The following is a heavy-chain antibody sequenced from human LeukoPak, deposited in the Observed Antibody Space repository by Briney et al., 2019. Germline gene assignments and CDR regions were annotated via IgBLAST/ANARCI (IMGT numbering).Heavy chain of an antibody. D-gene: IGHD4-17*01. CDR3: AIGFRSSSDYGYYYYYMDV. J-gene: IGHJ6*03. CDR1: GGTFSSYA. CDR2: IIPIFGTA. Sequence: ASVKVSCKASGGTFSSYAISWVRQAPGQGLEWMGGIIPIFGTANYAQTFQGRVTITADESTSTAYMELSSLRSEDTAVYCCAIGFRSSSDYGYYYYYMDVGGKGTTVTVSS. V-gene: IGHV1-69*01.